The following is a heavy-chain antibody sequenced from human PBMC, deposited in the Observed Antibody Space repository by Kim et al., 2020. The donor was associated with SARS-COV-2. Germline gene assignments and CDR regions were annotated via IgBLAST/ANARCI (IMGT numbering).Heavy chain of an antibody. V-gene: IGHV3-43D*03. Sequence: GRSLRLSCAASGFTFDDYAMHWVRQAPGKGLEWVSLISWDGGDTYYADSVKGRFTISRDNSKSSLYLQMNSLTPEDTALYYCAKDVSPRTADIVIVAADEFFYDYGMDVWGQGTTVTVSS. D-gene: IGHD2-2*01. CDR3: AKDVSPRTADIVIVAADEFFYDYGMDV. CDR1: GFTFDDYA. CDR2: ISWDGGDT. J-gene: IGHJ6*02.